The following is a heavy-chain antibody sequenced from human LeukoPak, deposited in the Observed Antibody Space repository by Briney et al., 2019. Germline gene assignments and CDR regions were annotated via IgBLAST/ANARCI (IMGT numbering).Heavy chain of an antibody. Sequence: GGSLRLSCAASGFTFSSYAMSWVRQAPGKGLEWVSAISGSGGSTYYADSVKGRFTISRENSKNTLYLQMNSLRAEDTAVYYCAKGGHGRREHSGYSRSASTDWGQGTLVTVSS. J-gene: IGHJ4*02. CDR2: ISGSGGST. CDR3: AKGGHGRREHSGYSRSASTD. D-gene: IGHD3-22*01. CDR1: GFTFSSYA. V-gene: IGHV3-23*01.